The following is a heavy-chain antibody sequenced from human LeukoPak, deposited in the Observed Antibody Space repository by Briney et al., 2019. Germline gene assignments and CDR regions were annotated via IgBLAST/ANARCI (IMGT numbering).Heavy chain of an antibody. V-gene: IGHV3-74*01. CDR2: INSDGSST. D-gene: IGHD6-19*01. J-gene: IGHJ4*02. CDR3: ARGGYSSGMFDY. Sequence: PGGSLRLSCAASGFTFSSYWMHWVRQAPGKGLVWVSRINSDGSSTSYADSVKGRFTISRGNAKNTLYLQMNSLRAEDTAVYYCARGGYSSGMFDYWGQGTLVTVSS. CDR1: GFTFSSYW.